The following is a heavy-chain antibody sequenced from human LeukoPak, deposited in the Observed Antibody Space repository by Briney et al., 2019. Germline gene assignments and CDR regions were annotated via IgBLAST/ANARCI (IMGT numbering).Heavy chain of an antibody. Sequence: SETLSLTCTVSGGSISSSSYYWAWIRQPPGKGLERIGSIYYSGSTYYNPSLKSRVTISVDTSKNQFSLKLSSVTAADTAVYYCARPVTTAVDWFDPWGQGTLVTVSS. CDR3: ARPVTTAVDWFDP. CDR2: IYYSGST. CDR1: GGSISSSSYY. D-gene: IGHD4-17*01. J-gene: IGHJ5*02. V-gene: IGHV4-39*01.